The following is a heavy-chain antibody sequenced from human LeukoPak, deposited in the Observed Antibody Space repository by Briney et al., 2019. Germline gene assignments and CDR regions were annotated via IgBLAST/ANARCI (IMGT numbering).Heavy chain of an antibody. J-gene: IGHJ2*01. CDR3: AKEGFRYWYFDL. CDR1: GFSFNTYA. V-gene: IGHV3-23*01. CDR2: ISDSGDNT. Sequence: PGGSLRLSCAASGFSFNTYAMAWVRQGPGKGLEWVSAISDSGDNTYYAVSVKGRFTISRDTSKNTLYLQMNSLRAEDTAVYYCAKEGFRYWYFDLWGRGTLVTVSS.